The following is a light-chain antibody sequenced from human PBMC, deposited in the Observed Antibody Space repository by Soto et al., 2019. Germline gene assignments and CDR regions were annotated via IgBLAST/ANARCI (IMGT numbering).Light chain of an antibody. CDR1: QSVSSN. J-gene: IGKJ1*01. V-gene: IGKV3-20*01. CDR2: DAY. CDR3: QQYGRSQT. Sequence: EILMTQSPATLSGSPGERATLSCRASQSVSSNLAWYQQKPGQAPRLLIYDAYNRATGIPASLTGSASGTDFTLTIRRLAPEDSALYYCQQYGRSQTFGQGTQVDIK.